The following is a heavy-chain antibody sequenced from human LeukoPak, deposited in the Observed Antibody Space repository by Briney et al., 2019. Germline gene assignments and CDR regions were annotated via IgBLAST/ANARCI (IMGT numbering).Heavy chain of an antibody. CDR2: ISYDGSTK. V-gene: IGHV3-30-3*01. CDR3: TRPKQQMVPSYEY. J-gene: IGHJ4*02. D-gene: IGHD6-13*01. CDR1: GFTFSSYP. Sequence: GGSLRLSCAASGFTFSSYPMHWVRQAPGKGLEWVALISYDGSTKYYADSVKGRFTISRDNSKNTLYLQVDSLRVEDTAVYYCTRPKQQMVPSYEYWGQGTLVTVSS.